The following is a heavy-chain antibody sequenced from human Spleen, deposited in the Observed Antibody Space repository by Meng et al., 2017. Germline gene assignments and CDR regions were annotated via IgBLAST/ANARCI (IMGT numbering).Heavy chain of an antibody. CDR3: AREPQTYYYDSSEGGPLYYFDY. J-gene: IGHJ4*02. D-gene: IGHD3-22*01. Sequence: ASVKVSCKPSGYNFPDYYIHWVRRAPGQGLEWMGRINPKSGDTHYAQKFQARVTMTGDTSISTAYMELSGLRSDDTAMYYCAREPQTYYYDSSEGGPLYYFDYWGQGTLVTVSS. V-gene: IGHV1-2*06. CDR2: INPKSGDT. CDR1: GYNFPDYY.